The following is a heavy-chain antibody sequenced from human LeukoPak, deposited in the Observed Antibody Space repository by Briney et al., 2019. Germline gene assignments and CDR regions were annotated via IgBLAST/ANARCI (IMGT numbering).Heavy chain of an antibody. Sequence: PGGSLRLSCAASGFTFSSYAMSWVRQAPGKGLEWVSGISWNSGSIGYADSVKGRFTISRDNAKNSLYLQMNSLRAEDTALYYCAKDEYSYGRLPGDWGQGTLVTVSS. CDR3: AKDEYSYGRLPGD. CDR1: GFTFSSYA. J-gene: IGHJ4*02. CDR2: ISWNSGSI. D-gene: IGHD5-18*01. V-gene: IGHV3-9*01.